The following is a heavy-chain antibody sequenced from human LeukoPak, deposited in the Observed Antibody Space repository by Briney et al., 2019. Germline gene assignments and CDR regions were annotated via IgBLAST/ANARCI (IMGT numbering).Heavy chain of an antibody. CDR3: ARCSISYGYDAFDI. CDR2: IYPGDSDT. V-gene: IGHV5-51*01. D-gene: IGHD2-2*01. CDR1: GYSFTNYW. Sequence: GESLKISCRGAGYSFTNYWVVWVRQMPGKGLEWMGIIYPGDSDTRYSPSLQGQVTISAGKSISTAYLQWSSLKASDTAMYYCARCSISYGYDAFDIWGQGTMVTVSS. J-gene: IGHJ3*02.